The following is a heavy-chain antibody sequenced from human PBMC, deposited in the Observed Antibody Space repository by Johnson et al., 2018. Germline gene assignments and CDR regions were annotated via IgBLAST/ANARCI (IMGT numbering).Heavy chain of an antibody. Sequence: EVQLWESGGGLAQPGESLGLSCVASGFTFRSYPMTWVRPAPGKGLPWVSTISRSDGSAFYGDSVKGRFTISRDNSRNTLSLQMNSPRGEDTAVYYGARVSDGPRGFMDVWGQGTTVTVSS. CDR1: GFTFRSYP. CDR3: ARVSDGPRGFMDV. D-gene: IGHD3-10*01. CDR2: ISRSDGSA. V-gene: IGHV3-23*01. J-gene: IGHJ6*02.